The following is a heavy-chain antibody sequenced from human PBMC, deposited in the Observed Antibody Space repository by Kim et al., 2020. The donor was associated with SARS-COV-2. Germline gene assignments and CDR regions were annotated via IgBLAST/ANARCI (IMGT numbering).Heavy chain of an antibody. V-gene: IGHV7-4-1*02. CDR2: INTNTGNP. CDR3: ARGENSAYPRRVDY. J-gene: IGHJ4*02. CDR1: GYTFTSYG. Sequence: ASVKVSCKASGYTFTSYGMNWVRQAPGQGLEYLGWINTNTGNPTYAQGFTGRFVFSLDTSVSTAYLQISSLKAEDTAVYYCARGENSAYPRRVDYWGQGTLVIVSS. D-gene: IGHD3-22*01.